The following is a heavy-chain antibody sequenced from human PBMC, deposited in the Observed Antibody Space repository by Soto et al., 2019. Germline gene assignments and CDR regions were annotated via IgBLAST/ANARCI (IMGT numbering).Heavy chain of an antibody. D-gene: IGHD6-19*01. J-gene: IGHJ5*02. CDR2: ISDGGGT. V-gene: IGHV3-23*01. Sequence: GGSLRLSCAASGFTFSSYAMSWVRLAPGEGLEWVSTISDGGGTYYADSVKGRFTISRDNSKNTLFLQMDNPRAGDTAIYYCAKVAKYRSNPICFDPWGQGTLVTVSS. CDR3: AKVAKYRSNPICFDP. CDR1: GFTFSSYA.